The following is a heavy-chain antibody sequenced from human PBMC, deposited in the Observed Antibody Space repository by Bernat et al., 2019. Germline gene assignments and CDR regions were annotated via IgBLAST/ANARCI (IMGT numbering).Heavy chain of an antibody. CDR1: GFTFSGSA. Sequence: EVQLVESGGGLVQPGGSLKLSCAASGFTFSGSAMHWVRQASGKGLEWVGRIRRKANSYATAYAASVKGRFTISRDDSKNTAYLQMNSLKTEDTAVYYCTRLGNEGFDYWGQGTLVTVSS. D-gene: IGHD1-26*01. J-gene: IGHJ4*02. CDR3: TRLGNEGFDY. V-gene: IGHV3-73*02. CDR2: IRRKANSYAT.